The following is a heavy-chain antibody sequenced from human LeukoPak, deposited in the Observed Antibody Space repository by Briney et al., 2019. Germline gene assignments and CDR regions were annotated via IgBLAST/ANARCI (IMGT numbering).Heavy chain of an antibody. CDR2: LTGSGDNT. CDR3: AKETVVPAAYYFDY. V-gene: IGHV3-23*01. J-gene: IGHJ4*02. Sequence: SGGSLRLSCAASGFTFSSYGMSWVRQAPGKGLEWVAALTGSGDNTYYADSVRGRFTISRDNSKNTLYLQMNSLRAEDTAVYYCAKETVVPAAYYFDYWGQGTLVTVSS. CDR1: GFTFSSYG. D-gene: IGHD2-2*01.